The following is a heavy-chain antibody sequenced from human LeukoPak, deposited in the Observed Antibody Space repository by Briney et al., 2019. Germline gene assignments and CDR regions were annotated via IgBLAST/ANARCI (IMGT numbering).Heavy chain of an antibody. CDR3: AKGPGRGDYDSSGLIDY. D-gene: IGHD3-22*01. J-gene: IGHJ4*02. CDR2: ISYDGSNK. V-gene: IGHV3-30*18. Sequence: GGSLRLSCAASGFTFSSYGMHWVRQAPGKGLEWVAVISYDGSNKYYADSVKGRFTISRDNSKNTLYLQMNSLRAEDTAVYYCAKGPGRGDYDSSGLIDYWGQGTLVTVSS. CDR1: GFTFSSYG.